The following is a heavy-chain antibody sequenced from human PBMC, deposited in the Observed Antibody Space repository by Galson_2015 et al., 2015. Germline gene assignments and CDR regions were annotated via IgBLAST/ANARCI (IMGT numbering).Heavy chain of an antibody. CDR1: FTSFG. CDR3: AREPAAYCGGDCYSRGLDS. V-gene: IGHV1-18*01. D-gene: IGHD2-21*01. J-gene: IGHJ4*02. Sequence: FTSFGIGWVRQAPGQGLEWMGWISAYNGNTNYAQNLQGRVTMTTDTSTRTAYLELRSLRSDDTAMYYCAREPAAYCGGDCYSRGLDSWGQGTLVTVSS. CDR2: ISAYNGNT.